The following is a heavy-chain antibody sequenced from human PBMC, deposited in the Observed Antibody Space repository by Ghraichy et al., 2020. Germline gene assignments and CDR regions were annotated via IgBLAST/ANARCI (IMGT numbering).Heavy chain of an antibody. CDR2: ISGTGGAT. D-gene: IGHD6-6*01. CDR1: GFTFSNYA. Sequence: GGSLRLSCAASGFTFSNYAMSWVRQAPGKGLEWVSSISGTGGATDYAESVKGRFTISRDNSKNTLFLQMKSLRVEDTAVYYCAPSERSSSDAMRYYYYYMDVWGKGTTVTVSS. V-gene: IGHV3-23*01. J-gene: IGHJ6*03. CDR3: APSERSSSDAMRYYYYYMDV.